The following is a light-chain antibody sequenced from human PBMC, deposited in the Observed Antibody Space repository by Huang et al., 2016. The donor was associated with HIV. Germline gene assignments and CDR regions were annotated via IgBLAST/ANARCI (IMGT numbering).Light chain of an antibody. CDR3: QQGYSTPRT. CDR1: HSISSY. V-gene: IGKV1-39*01. Sequence: DIQMTQSPSSLSASVGDRVTITCRASHSISSYLKWYQQQPGKAPKLLIYAASTLQSGVPSRFSGSGSGTDFTLTISSLQAEDFATYYCQQGYSTPRTFGQGTKLDI. CDR2: AAS. J-gene: IGKJ2*01.